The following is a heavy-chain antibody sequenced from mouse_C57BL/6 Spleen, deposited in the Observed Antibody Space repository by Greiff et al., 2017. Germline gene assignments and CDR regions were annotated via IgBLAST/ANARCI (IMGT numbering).Heavy chain of an antibody. Sequence: QVQLQQPGAELVKPGASVKLSCKASGYTFTSYWMHWVQQRPGQGLDWIGMIHPNSGSPNYNEKFKSKATLHVDKSSSPAYMQLSSLTSEDSAVYYCASPYDYDGTGYAMDYWGQGTSVTVSS. CDR3: ASPYDYDGTGYAMDY. V-gene: IGHV1-64*01. CDR2: IHPNSGSP. D-gene: IGHD2-4*01. CDR1: GYTFTSYW. J-gene: IGHJ4*01.